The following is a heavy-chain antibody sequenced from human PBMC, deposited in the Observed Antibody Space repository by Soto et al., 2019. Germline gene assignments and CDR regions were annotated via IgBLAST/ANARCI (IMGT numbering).Heavy chain of an antibody. CDR1: GYTFTSYG. V-gene: IGHV1-18*01. CDR2: SSAYNGNT. D-gene: IGHD6-19*01. J-gene: IGHJ4*02. CDR3: ASQPVAGTAFFDY. Sequence: QVQLVQSGAEVKKPGASVKVSCKASGYTFTSYGISWVRQAPGQGLERMGWSSAYNGNTNYAQKLQGRVTLTTATSPITAYRELRSLRSDDTAVYYCASQPVAGTAFFDYWGQGTLVTVSS.